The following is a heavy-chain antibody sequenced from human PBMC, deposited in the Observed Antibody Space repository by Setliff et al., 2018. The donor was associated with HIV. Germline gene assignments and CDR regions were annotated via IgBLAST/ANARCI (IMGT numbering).Heavy chain of an antibody. CDR1: GHTLTELS. V-gene: IGHV1-24*01. J-gene: IGHJ3*02. CDR3: TTDGSYDILTGPTPGAFDI. Sequence: ASVKVSCKVSGHTLTELSMHWVRQAPGKGPEWMGGFDPEDAETIYAQNFQGRVTMTEDTSTDTAYMELSSLRSEDTAFYYCTTDGSYDILTGPTPGAFDIWGQGTMVTVS. D-gene: IGHD3-9*01. CDR2: FDPEDAET.